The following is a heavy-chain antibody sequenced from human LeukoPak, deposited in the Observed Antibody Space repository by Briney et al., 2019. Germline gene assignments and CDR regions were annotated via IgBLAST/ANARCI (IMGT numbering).Heavy chain of an antibody. CDR1: GFTFSSYG. Sequence: PGGSLRLSCAASGFTFSSYGMHWVRQAPGKGLEWVAVISYDGSNKYYADSVKGRFTISRDNSKNTLYLQMNSLRAEDTAVYYCAKDFRTIVVVAARWVGFDYWGQGTLVTVSS. V-gene: IGHV3-30*18. D-gene: IGHD2-21*01. CDR3: AKDFRTIVVVAARWVGFDY. J-gene: IGHJ4*02. CDR2: ISYDGSNK.